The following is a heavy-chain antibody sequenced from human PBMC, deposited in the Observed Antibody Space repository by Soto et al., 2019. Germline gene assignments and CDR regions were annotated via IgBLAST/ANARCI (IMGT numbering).Heavy chain of an antibody. CDR1: GFTFGDYA. V-gene: IGHV3-49*04. J-gene: IGHJ6*02. Sequence: SLRLSCTASGFTFGDYAMSWVRQAPGKGLEWVGFIRSKAYGGTTEYAASVKGRFTISRDDSKSIAYLQMNSLKTEDTAVYYCTYYYDSSGYGPYYYGMDVWGQGTTVTVSS. CDR2: IRSKAYGGTT. CDR3: TYYYDSSGYGPYYYGMDV. D-gene: IGHD3-22*01.